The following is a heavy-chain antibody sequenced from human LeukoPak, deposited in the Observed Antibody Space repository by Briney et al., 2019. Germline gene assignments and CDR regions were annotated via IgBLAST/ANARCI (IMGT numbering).Heavy chain of an antibody. CDR1: GFTFSGSA. CDR3: ARKRLQYYDILTGYYDFDY. CDR2: IRSTANGYAT. J-gene: IGHJ4*02. V-gene: IGHV3-73*01. Sequence: GGSLRLSCAASGFTFSGSALHWVRQASGKGLEWVGRIRSTANGYATAYAASVKGRFTISRDDSKNTAYLQMNSLRAEDTAVYYCARKRLQYYDILTGYYDFDYWGQGTLVTVSS. D-gene: IGHD3-9*01.